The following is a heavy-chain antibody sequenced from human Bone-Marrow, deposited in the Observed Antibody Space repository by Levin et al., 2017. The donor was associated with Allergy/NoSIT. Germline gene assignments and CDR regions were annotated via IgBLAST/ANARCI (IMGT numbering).Heavy chain of an antibody. Sequence: GGSLRLSCAASGFTFSSYAMHWVRQAPGKGLEWVAVISYDGSNKYYADSVKGRFTISRDNSKNTLYLQMNSLRAEDTAVYYCATISLRFVVVTAIPRNLWGQGTLVTVSS. CDR2: ISYDGSNK. CDR3: ATISLRFVVVTAIPRNL. D-gene: IGHD2-21*02. V-gene: IGHV3-30-3*01. J-gene: IGHJ5*02. CDR1: GFTFSSYA.